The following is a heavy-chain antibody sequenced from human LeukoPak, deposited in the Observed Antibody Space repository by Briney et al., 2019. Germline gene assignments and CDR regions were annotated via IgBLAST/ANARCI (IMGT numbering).Heavy chain of an antibody. V-gene: IGHV1-18*01. CDR1: GYTFTSYG. CDR2: ISAYSGNT. D-gene: IGHD2/OR15-2a*01. Sequence: AASVKVSCKASGYTFTSYGISWVRQAPGQGLEWMGWISAYSGNTNYAQKLQGRVTMTTDTSTSTAYMELRSLRSDDTAVYYCARVDPFFGAFDIWGQGTMVTVSS. CDR3: ARVDPFFGAFDI. J-gene: IGHJ3*02.